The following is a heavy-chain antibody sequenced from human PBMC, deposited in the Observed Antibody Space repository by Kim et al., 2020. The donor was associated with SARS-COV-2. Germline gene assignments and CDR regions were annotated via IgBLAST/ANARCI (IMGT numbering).Heavy chain of an antibody. V-gene: IGHV4-34*01. CDR1: GGSFIGYY. J-gene: IGHJ4*02. D-gene: IGHD2-21*01. Sequence: SETLSLTCAVSGGSFIGYYWSWIRQPPGKGLEWMGVIDHSCSTNDNPSLKSRVSISVATSKKQFSLKMRSVTAADAGVYYCSRGRTPIGHSVYWGRGSL. CDR3: SRGRTPIGHSVY. CDR2: IDHSCST.